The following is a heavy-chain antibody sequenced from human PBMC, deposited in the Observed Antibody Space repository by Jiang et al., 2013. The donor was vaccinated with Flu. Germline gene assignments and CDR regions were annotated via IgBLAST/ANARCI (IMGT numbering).Heavy chain of an antibody. V-gene: IGHV4-59*08. D-gene: IGHD2-21*02. CDR1: GGSISSYY. CDR2: IYYSGST. Sequence: LLKPSETLSLTCTVSGGSISSYYWSWIRQPPGKGLEWIGYIYYSGSTNYNPSLKSRVTISVDTSKNQFSLKLSSVTAADTAVYYCARHVGGAYCGGDCYPFDPWGQGTLVTVSS. CDR3: ARHVGGAYCGGDCYPFDP. J-gene: IGHJ5*02.